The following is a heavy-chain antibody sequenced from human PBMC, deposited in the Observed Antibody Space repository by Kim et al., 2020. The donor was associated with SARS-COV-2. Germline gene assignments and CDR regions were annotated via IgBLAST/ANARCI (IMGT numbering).Heavy chain of an antibody. CDR1: GGSISDYY. D-gene: IGHD6-25*01. Sequence: SETLSLTCTVSGGSISDYYWTWIRLPPGKALEWIGYIYYTGYTNYNPSLKSRLTISLDTSKKQFSLKMSSVTAADTAIYYCARESAAADRDAFDIWGQGTKVTVSS. V-gene: IGHV4-59*01. CDR2: IYYTGYT. J-gene: IGHJ3*02. CDR3: ARESAAADRDAFDI.